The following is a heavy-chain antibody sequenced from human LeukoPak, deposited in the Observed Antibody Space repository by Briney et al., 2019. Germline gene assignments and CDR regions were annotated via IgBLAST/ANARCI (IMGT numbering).Heavy chain of an antibody. Sequence: ASVKVSCKASGYTFTSYYTYYMHWVRQAPGQGLEWMGIINPSGGDTSYAQKFQGRVTMTTDTSTSTAYMELRSLRSGDTAVYYCARDHYDSSGYYAFDIWGQGTMVTVSS. V-gene: IGHV1-46*01. CDR1: GYTFTSYYTYY. CDR3: ARDHYDSSGYYAFDI. D-gene: IGHD3-22*01. CDR2: INPSGGDT. J-gene: IGHJ3*02.